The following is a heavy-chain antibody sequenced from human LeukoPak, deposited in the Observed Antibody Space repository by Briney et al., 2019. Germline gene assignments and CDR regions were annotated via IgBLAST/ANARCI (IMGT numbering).Heavy chain of an antibody. D-gene: IGHD6-13*01. CDR3: ARQRYSSRGSAPGFDY. CDR1: GYTFTSYY. V-gene: IGHV1-46*01. J-gene: IGHJ4*02. Sequence: ASVKVSCKASGYTFTSYYMHWVRQAPGQGLEWMGIINPSGGSTSYAQKFQGRVTMTRDTSTSTVYMELSSLRSEDTAVYYCARQRYSSRGSAPGFDYWGQGTLVTVSS. CDR2: INPSGGST.